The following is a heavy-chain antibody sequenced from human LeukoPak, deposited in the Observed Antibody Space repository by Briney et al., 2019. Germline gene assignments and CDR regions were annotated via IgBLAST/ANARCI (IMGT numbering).Heavy chain of an antibody. J-gene: IGHJ6*03. CDR2: INWNGDRT. Sequence: GGSLRLSCAASGFTFDEYGMSWVRQAPGKGLEWVSDINWNGDRTGYADSVKGRFTISRDNAKKSLYLQMNSLRAEDTALYYCAREVVTMDNYYYMDVWGKGTTVTVSS. V-gene: IGHV3-20*04. CDR3: AREVVTMDNYYYMDV. CDR1: GFTFDEYG. D-gene: IGHD4/OR15-4a*01.